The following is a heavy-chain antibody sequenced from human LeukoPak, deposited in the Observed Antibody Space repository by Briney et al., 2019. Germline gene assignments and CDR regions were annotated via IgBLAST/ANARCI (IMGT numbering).Heavy chain of an antibody. J-gene: IGHJ4*02. CDR3: AKGCSGGGCHLFDY. Sequence: GGSLRLSCAASGFTFSSYAMSWVRQAPGKGLEWVSAISGSGGRIYYGASVKGRFTISRDNSKNTLNLQMNSLRAEDTAVYYCAKGCSGGGCHLFDYWGQGTLVTVSS. CDR2: ISGSGGRI. V-gene: IGHV3-23*01. CDR1: GFTFSSYA. D-gene: IGHD2-15*01.